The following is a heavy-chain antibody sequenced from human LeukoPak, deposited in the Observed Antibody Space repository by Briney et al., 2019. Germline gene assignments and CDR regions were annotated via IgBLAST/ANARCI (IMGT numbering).Heavy chain of an antibody. Sequence: GGSLRLSCAASGFTCSSYSMNWVRQAPGKGLEWVSSISSSSSYIYYADSVKGRFTISRDNAKNSLYLQMNSLRAEDTAVYYCARMRIQLWSLYYFDYWGQGTLVTVSS. CDR3: ARMRIQLWSLYYFDY. CDR2: ISSSSSYI. J-gene: IGHJ4*02. CDR1: GFTCSSYS. D-gene: IGHD5-18*01. V-gene: IGHV3-21*01.